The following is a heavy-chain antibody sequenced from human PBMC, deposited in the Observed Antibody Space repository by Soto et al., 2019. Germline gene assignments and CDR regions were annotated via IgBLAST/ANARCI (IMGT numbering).Heavy chain of an antibody. CDR2: IIPIFGKA. Sequence: QVQLVQSGAEVKKPGSSVKVSCKASGGTFSSYAISWVRQAPGQGLVWMGGIIPIFGKANYAQKFQGRVTITADESTSTAYMELSSLRSEDTAVYYCARDLGKWQQLAAYYYYGMDVWGQGTTVTVSS. V-gene: IGHV1-69*01. D-gene: IGHD6-13*01. J-gene: IGHJ6*02. CDR1: GGTFSSYA. CDR3: ARDLGKWQQLAAYYYYGMDV.